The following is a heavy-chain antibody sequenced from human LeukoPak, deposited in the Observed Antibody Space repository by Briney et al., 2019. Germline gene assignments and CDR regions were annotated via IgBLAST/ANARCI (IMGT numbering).Heavy chain of an antibody. Sequence: PSETLSLTCAVSGGSISSGGYSWSWIRQPPGKGLEWIGYIYHSGSTYYNPSLKSRVTISVDRSKNQFSLKLSSVTAADTAVYYCARHSSSWQGWFDPWGQGTLVTVSS. CDR1: GGSISSGGYS. CDR3: ARHSSSWQGWFDP. D-gene: IGHD6-13*01. J-gene: IGHJ5*02. CDR2: IYHSGST. V-gene: IGHV4-30-2*02.